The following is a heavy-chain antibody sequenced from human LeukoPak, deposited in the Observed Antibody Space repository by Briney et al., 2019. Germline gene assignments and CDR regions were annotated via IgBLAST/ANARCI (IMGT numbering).Heavy chain of an antibody. CDR1: GGIFSSYA. D-gene: IGHD3-10*01. J-gene: IGHJ4*02. CDR3: ARVTRMVRGVIITKGFDY. CDR2: IIPILGIA. Sequence: SVKVSCKASGGIFSSYAISWVRQAPGQGLEWMGRIIPILGIANYAQKFQGRVTITADKSTSTAYMELSSLRSEDTAVYYCARVTRMVRGVIITKGFDYWGQGTLVTVSS. V-gene: IGHV1-69*04.